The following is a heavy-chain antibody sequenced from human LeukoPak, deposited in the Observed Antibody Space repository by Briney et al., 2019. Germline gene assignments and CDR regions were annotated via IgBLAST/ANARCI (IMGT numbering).Heavy chain of an antibody. V-gene: IGHV4-39*07. J-gene: IGHJ5*02. CDR2: IYYSGST. CDR3: ARERSEFDP. Sequence: SETLSLTCTVSGGSVSSSSYYWAWIRQPPGKGLEWIGSIYYSGSTNYNPSLKSRVTMSVDTSKNQFSLKLSSVTAADTAVYYCARERSEFDPWDQGTLVTVSS. CDR1: GGSVSSSSYY.